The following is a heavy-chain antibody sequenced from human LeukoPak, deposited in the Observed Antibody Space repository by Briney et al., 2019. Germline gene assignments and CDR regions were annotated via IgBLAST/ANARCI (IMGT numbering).Heavy chain of an antibody. CDR1: GGSISSYY. CDR2: IYYSGST. J-gene: IGHJ3*02. Sequence: PSETLSLTCTVSGGSISSYYWSWIRRPPGEGLEWIGYIYYSGSTNYNPSLKSRVTISVDTSKNQFSLKLSSVTAADTAVYYCASSSGYYYGAFDIWGQGTMVTVSS. D-gene: IGHD3-22*01. CDR3: ASSSGYYYGAFDI. V-gene: IGHV4-59*01.